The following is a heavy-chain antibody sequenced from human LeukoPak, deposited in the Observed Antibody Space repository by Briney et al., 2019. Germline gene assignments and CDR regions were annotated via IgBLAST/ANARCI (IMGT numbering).Heavy chain of an antibody. V-gene: IGHV4-59*01. D-gene: IGHD3-22*01. Sequence: SESLSLTCTVSGGSISSYYRSWVRQPPRKGLEWIGYIYCSGSTNDNPSLKSGVTISVDTSKTQYSLMLSFVTAEDTAEYCCARGDSSGYYYWGQGTLVTVSS. CDR1: GGSISSYY. CDR3: ARGDSSGYYY. J-gene: IGHJ4*02. CDR2: IYCSGST.